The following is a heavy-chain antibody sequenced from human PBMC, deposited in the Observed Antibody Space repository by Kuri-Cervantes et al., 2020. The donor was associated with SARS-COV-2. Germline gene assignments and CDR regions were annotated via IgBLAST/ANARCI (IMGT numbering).Heavy chain of an antibody. D-gene: IGHD2-2*01. CDR2: IRYDGSNK. V-gene: IGHV3-30*02. Sequence: GGSLRLSCAASGFTFSSYGMHWVRQAPGKGLEWVAFIRYDGSNKYYADSVKGRFTISRDNAKNSLYLQMNSLRAEDTAVYYCARAGFDIVVVPAAMVDYWGQGTLVTVSS. CDR3: ARAGFDIVVVPAAMVDY. J-gene: IGHJ4*02. CDR1: GFTFSSYG.